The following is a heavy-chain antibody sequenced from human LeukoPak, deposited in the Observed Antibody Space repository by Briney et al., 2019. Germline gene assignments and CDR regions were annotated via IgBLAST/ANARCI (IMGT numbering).Heavy chain of an antibody. J-gene: IGHJ4*02. CDR3: TRENRPFCPFAY. CDR1: GGSFSGYY. V-gene: IGHV4-34*01. Sequence: KSSETLSLTCAVYGGSFSGYYWSWVRQAPGKGLEWIGEISHSGTTNYSPSLRSRVAMSLDRANNQFSLNLTSVTDADTAVYYCTRENRPFCPFAYWGQGVLVTVSS. D-gene: IGHD2/OR15-2a*01. CDR2: ISHSGTT.